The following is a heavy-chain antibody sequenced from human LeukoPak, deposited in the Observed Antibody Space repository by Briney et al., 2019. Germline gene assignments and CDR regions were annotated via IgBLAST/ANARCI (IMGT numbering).Heavy chain of an antibody. CDR2: ISYDGSNK. D-gene: IGHD2-8*02. J-gene: IGHJ4*02. CDR1: GFTFSSYA. V-gene: IGHV3-30-3*01. Sequence: GGSLRLSCAASGFTFSSYATHWVRQAPGKGLEWVAVISYDGSNKYYADSVKGRFTISRDNSKNTLHLQMNSLRAEDTAVYYCAREEYRGVYFDYWGQGTLVTVSS. CDR3: AREEYRGVYFDY.